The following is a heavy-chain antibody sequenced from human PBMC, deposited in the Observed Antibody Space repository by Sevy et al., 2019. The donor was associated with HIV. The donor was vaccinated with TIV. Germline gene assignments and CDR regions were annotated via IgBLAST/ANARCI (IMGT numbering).Heavy chain of an antibody. V-gene: IGHV1-24*01. CDR3: GTCGSQPLLPRGIYNYYAMDV. CDR1: GSILTELS. CDR2: FDPEHGET. D-gene: IGHD5-12*01. Sequence: ASVKVSCKLSGSILTELSMHWVRQAPGKGLEWMGYFDPEHGETIYAHSFQGRVTMTEDTSTDTAYMELSSLRSGDTAVYYSGTCGSQPLLPRGIYNYYAMDVWGQGTTVTVSS. J-gene: IGHJ6*02.